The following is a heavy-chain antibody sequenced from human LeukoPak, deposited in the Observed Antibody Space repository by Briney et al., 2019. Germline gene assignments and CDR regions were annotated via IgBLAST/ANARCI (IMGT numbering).Heavy chain of an antibody. V-gene: IGHV3-20*04. CDR3: VREGSGSTHYMDV. D-gene: IGHD3-10*01. CDR2: INWNGGST. J-gene: IGHJ6*03. CDR1: GFTFDDYG. Sequence: PGGSLRLSCAASGFTFDDYGMSWVRQAPGKGLEWVSGINWNGGSTGYADSVKGRFAISRDNAKNSLFLQMDSLRVEDTAVYYCVREGSGSTHYMDVWGKGTTVIVSS.